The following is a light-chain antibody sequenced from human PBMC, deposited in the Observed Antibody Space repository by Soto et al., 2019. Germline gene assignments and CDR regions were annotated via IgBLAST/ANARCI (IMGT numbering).Light chain of an antibody. Sequence: DIQMTQSPSSLSASVGARVTITCQASQDITNYLNWCQQKPGKAPNLLIYDASNLETGVPSRFSGSESGTEFTFTISSLQPEDIATYYCQQYHNLPPLTFGGGTKVEIE. CDR1: QDITNY. CDR3: QQYHNLPPLT. V-gene: IGKV1-33*01. CDR2: DAS. J-gene: IGKJ4*01.